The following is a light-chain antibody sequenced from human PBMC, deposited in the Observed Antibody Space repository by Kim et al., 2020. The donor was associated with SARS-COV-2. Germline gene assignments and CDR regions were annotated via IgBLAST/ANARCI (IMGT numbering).Light chain of an antibody. Sequence: GQPGMITWQGDIHRRYSPTWYQQKPEQAPVLVTDGKNNRPSGIPDRFSGTSSGNTASLTITGAQEEDEADYYCNTRDSSGNHLLYVFGTGTKVTVL. CDR1: IHRRYS. V-gene: IGLV3-19*01. J-gene: IGLJ1*01. CDR2: GKN. CDR3: NTRDSSGNHLLYV.